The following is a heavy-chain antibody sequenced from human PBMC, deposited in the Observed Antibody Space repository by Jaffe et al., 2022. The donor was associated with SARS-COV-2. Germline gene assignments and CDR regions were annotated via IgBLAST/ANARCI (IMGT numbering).Heavy chain of an antibody. Sequence: QVQLQQWGAGLLKPSETLSLICAVYGGSFSDYYWSWFRQSPGKGLEWIGEINHRGGTNYNPSLKSRVTMSVDKSKNQFSLKLTSVTAADTAVYYCAREIIVARGAFDNWGQGTLVTVSS. CDR2: INHRGGT. J-gene: IGHJ4*02. V-gene: IGHV4-34*01. CDR3: AREIIVARGAFDN. D-gene: IGHD5-12*01. CDR1: GGSFSDYY.